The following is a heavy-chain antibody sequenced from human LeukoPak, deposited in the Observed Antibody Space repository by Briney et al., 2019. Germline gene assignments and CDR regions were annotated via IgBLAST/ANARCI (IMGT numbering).Heavy chain of an antibody. CDR3: ARDRVRGWYRSFDP. V-gene: IGHV4-39*07. D-gene: IGHD6-19*01. CDR1: GGSISSYY. J-gene: IGHJ5*02. Sequence: SETLSLTCTVSGGSISSYYWGWIRQPPGKGLEWIGSIYYSGSTYYNPSLKSRVTISVDTSKNQFSLKLSSVTAADTAVYYCARDRVRGWYRSFDPWGQGTLVTVSS. CDR2: IYYSGST.